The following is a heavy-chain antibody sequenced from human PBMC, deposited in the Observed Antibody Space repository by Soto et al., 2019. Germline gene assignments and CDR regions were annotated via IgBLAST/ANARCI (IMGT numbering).Heavy chain of an antibody. CDR3: TTTTPPHNIYYGDYVAGAIYYYYGMDV. CDR1: GFTFSNAW. D-gene: IGHD4-17*01. CDR2: IKSKTDGGTT. J-gene: IGHJ6*02. Sequence: EVQLVESGGGLVKPGGSLRLSCAASGFTFSNAWMNWVRQAPGKGLEWVGRIKSKTDGGTTDYAAPVKGRFTISRDDSKNTLYLQMNSLKTEDTAVYYCTTTTPPHNIYYGDYVAGAIYYYYGMDVWGQGTTVTVSS. V-gene: IGHV3-15*07.